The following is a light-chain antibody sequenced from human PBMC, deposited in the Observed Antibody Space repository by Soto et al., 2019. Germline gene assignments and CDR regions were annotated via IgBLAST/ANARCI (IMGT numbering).Light chain of an antibody. CDR2: AAS. V-gene: IGKV3-20*01. CDR1: QTVRNNY. J-gene: IGKJ5*01. Sequence: VLPQSPFTIPSAPGERAALSCRASQTVRNNYLAWYQQKPGQAPRLLIYAASSRATGIPDRFSGSVSGTDFTLAISRLEPEDFAVYYCQHYGGAPLTSGQGTRLEI. CDR3: QHYGGAPLT.